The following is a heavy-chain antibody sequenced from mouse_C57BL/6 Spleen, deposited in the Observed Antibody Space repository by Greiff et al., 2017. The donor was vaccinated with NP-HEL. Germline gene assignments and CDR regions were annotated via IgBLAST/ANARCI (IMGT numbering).Heavy chain of an antibody. CDR3: ARSYYSKGGLYFDV. J-gene: IGHJ1*03. Sequence: EVQLQQSGPELVKPGASVKISCKASGYTFTDYYMNWVKQSHGKSLEWIGDINPNNGGTSYNQKFKGKATLTVDKSSSTAYMELRSLTSEDSAVYYCARSYYSKGGLYFDVWGTGTTVTVSS. CDR1: GYTFTDYY. V-gene: IGHV1-26*01. CDR2: INPNNGGT. D-gene: IGHD2-5*01.